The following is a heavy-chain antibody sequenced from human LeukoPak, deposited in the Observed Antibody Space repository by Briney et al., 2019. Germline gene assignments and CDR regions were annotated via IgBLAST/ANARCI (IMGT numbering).Heavy chain of an antibody. CDR3: VRGPPNWGFDF. CDR2: MSPNSGDT. D-gene: IGHD7-27*01. J-gene: IGHJ4*02. Sequence: ASVKVSCKASGYAFTSYDINWVRHATGQGLEWMGWMSPNSGDTGYAQKFQGRVTMTRDTSISTAFMELTSLKSEDTAVYYCVRGPPNWGFDFWGQGALVTVSS. CDR1: GYAFTSYD. V-gene: IGHV1-8*01.